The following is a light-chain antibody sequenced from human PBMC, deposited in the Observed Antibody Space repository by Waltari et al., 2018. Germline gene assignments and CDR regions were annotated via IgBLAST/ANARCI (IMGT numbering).Light chain of an antibody. CDR3: CSYVGGITPFLV. J-gene: IGLJ2*01. Sequence: QSALTQPASVSGSPGQSIPISRSGTSSEVGSHKFVSWFQQHQGKVPKLMIYESSKRPSGVSNRFSGSKSDNTASLTITGLQTEDEADYYCCSYVGGITPFLVFGGGTKVTVL. CDR1: SSEVGSHKF. CDR2: ESS. V-gene: IGLV2-23*01.